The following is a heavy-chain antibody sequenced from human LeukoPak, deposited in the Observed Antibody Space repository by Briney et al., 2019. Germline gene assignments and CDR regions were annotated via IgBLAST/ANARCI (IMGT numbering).Heavy chain of an antibody. CDR2: IYNSGTT. CDR1: GASISSYY. D-gene: IGHD3-10*01. V-gene: IGHV4-59*01. J-gene: IGHJ3*01. CDR3: ARDRYYYGSGSYSGFDF. Sequence: SETLSLTCTVSGASISSYYYNWIRQPPGKGLEWIGYIYNSGTTNYNPSLKSRVTISQDRSKNQFSLKLRSVTAADTAVYYCARDRYYYGSGSYSGFDFWGQGTMVTVSS.